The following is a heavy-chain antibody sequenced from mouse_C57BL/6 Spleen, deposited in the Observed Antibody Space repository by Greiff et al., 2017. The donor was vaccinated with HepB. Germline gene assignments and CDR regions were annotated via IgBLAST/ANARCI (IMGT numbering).Heavy chain of an antibody. CDR3: ASASFDY. J-gene: IGHJ2*01. Sequence: QVQLQQPGAELVRPGSSVKLSCKASGYTFTSYWMDWVKQRPGQGLEWIGNIYHSDSENHYNQKFKDKATLTVDKSSSTSYMQLSSLTSEDSAVYYCASASFDYWGQGTTLTVSS. CDR2: IYHSDSEN. V-gene: IGHV1-61*01. D-gene: IGHD6-2*01. CDR1: GYTFTSYW.